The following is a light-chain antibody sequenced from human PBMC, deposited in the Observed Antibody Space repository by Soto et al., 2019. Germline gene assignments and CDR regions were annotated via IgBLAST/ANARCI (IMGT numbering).Light chain of an antibody. V-gene: IGLV2-14*01. CDR1: RSDVGGYNY. CDR2: EVS. J-gene: IGLJ1*01. CDR3: TSYTSSNTYV. Sequence: QSALTQPASVSGSPGQSITISCTGTRSDVGGYNYVSWYQQHPGKAPKLMIYEVSHRPSGVSNRFSGSKSGNTASLTISGLLAEDEADYYCTSYTSSNTYVFGTGTKLTVL.